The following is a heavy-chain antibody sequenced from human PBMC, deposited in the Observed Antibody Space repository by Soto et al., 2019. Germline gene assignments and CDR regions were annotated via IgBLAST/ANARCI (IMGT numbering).Heavy chain of an antibody. J-gene: IGHJ4*02. CDR2: INAGNGNT. CDR3: ARDLGGWPDY. Sequence: QVQLVQSGAEVKKPGASVKVSCKTSGYTFTSYAIHWVRQAPGQRLEWMGWINAGNGNTKYSQKLQDRVTITRDTSASTAYMKLSSLRSEDTAVYYCARDLGGWPDYWGQGTLVTVSS. D-gene: IGHD6-19*01. V-gene: IGHV1-3*01. CDR1: GYTFTSYA.